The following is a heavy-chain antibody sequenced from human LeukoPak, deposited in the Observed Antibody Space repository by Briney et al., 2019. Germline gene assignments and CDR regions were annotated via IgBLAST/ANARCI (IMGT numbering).Heavy chain of an antibody. CDR2: ISGSGGST. CDR3: AKVFLYYYDSSGYLFQH. J-gene: IGHJ1*01. V-gene: IGHV3-23*01. CDR1: GFTFSSYG. D-gene: IGHD3-22*01. Sequence: GGSLRLSCAASGFTFSSYGMSWVRQAPGKGLEWVSAISGSGGSTYYADSVKGRFTISRDNSKNTLYLQMNSLRAEDTAVYYCAKVFLYYYDSSGYLFQHWGQGTLVTVSS.